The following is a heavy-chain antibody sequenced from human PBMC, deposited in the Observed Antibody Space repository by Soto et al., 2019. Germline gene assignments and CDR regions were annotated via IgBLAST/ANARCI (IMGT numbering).Heavy chain of an antibody. D-gene: IGHD2-21*01. Sequence: SETLSLTCTVSGGSVSSGSYYWSWIRQPPGKGLEWIGYIYYSGSTNYNPSLKSRVTISVDTSKNQFSLNLRLVTAADTAVYYCARLRIATNNYKWFDPWGQGTLVTVSS. J-gene: IGHJ5*02. CDR3: ARLRIATNNYKWFDP. CDR2: IYYSGST. V-gene: IGHV4-61*01. CDR1: GGSVSSGSYY.